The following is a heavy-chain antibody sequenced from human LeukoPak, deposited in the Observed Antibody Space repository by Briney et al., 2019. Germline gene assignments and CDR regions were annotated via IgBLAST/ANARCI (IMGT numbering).Heavy chain of an antibody. CDR1: GDSISSSNW. Sequence: SGTLSLTCAVSGDSISSSNWWSWVRQPPGKGLEWIGEIYHSGSTNYNPSLKSRVTISVDKSKNQFSLKLSSVTAADTAVYYCARVDCSSTSCYAAFDIWGQGTMVTVSS. V-gene: IGHV4-4*02. CDR2: IYHSGST. D-gene: IGHD2-2*01. CDR3: ARVDCSSTSCYAAFDI. J-gene: IGHJ3*02.